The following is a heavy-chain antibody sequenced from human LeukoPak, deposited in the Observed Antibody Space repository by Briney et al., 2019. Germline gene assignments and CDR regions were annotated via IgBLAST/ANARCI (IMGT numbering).Heavy chain of an antibody. CDR2: IYHSGST. J-gene: IGHJ4*02. CDR3: ARVEDYYDSSGYYDYFDY. V-gene: IGHV4-38-2*01. D-gene: IGHD3-22*01. Sequence: PSETLSLTCAVYRGSFSGYYWGWIRQPPGKGLEWIGSIYHSGSTYYNPSLKSRVTISVDTSKNQFSLKLSSVTAADTAVYYCARVEDYYDSSGYYDYFDYWGQGTLVTVSS. CDR1: RGSFSGYY.